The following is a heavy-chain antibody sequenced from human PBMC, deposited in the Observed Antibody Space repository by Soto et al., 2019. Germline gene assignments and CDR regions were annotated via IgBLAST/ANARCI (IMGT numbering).Heavy chain of an antibody. V-gene: IGHV3-23*01. CDR1: GFTFSNYA. CDR2: MNDDGDTT. D-gene: IGHD6-13*01. J-gene: IGHJ6*02. CDR3: AKSLSATENYGIDD. Sequence: EVQLLESGGGLVQPGGSLRLSCAASGFTFSNYAMSWVRQSPGKGLEWVSTMNDDGDTTYFADSVKGRFTISRDNSKNTLYLQMNSLGAEDTAVYYCAKSLSATENYGIDDWGQGTMVTVSS.